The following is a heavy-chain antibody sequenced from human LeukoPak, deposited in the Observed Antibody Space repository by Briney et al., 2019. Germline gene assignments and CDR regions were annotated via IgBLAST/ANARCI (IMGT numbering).Heavy chain of an antibody. Sequence: GGSLRLSCAASGFTFSIYAMHWVRQAPGKGLEWVAVILYDGSNKYYADSVKGRFTISRDNSKNTLYLQMNSLRAEDTAVYYCARGSYGDYARFDYWGQGTLVTVSS. V-gene: IGHV3-30*04. J-gene: IGHJ4*02. D-gene: IGHD4-17*01. CDR3: ARGSYGDYARFDY. CDR1: GFTFSIYA. CDR2: ILYDGSNK.